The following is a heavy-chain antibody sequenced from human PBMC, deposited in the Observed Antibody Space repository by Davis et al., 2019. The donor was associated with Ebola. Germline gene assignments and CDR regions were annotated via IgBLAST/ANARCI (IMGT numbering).Heavy chain of an antibody. CDR1: GFTFSSYA. Sequence: ESLKISCAASGFTFSSYAMSWVRQAPGKGLEWVSAISGSGGSTYYADSVKGRFTISRDNAKNSLYLQMNSLRAEDTAVYYCARDSSSSSKGGGDYWGQGTLVTVSS. V-gene: IGHV3-23*01. CDR2: ISGSGGST. D-gene: IGHD6-6*01. CDR3: ARDSSSSSKGGGDY. J-gene: IGHJ4*02.